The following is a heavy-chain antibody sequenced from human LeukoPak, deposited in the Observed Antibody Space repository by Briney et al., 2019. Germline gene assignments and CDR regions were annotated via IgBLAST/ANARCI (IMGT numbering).Heavy chain of an antibody. Sequence: ASVKVSCKASGYTFTSYGISWVRQAPGQGLERMGWISAYNGNTNYAQKLQGRVTMTTDTSTSTAYMELRSLRSDDTAVYYCARGHSNYCYYYMDVWGKGTTVTVSS. CDR1: GYTFTSYG. J-gene: IGHJ6*03. D-gene: IGHD2-15*01. CDR3: ARGHSNYCYYYMDV. CDR2: ISAYNGNT. V-gene: IGHV1-18*01.